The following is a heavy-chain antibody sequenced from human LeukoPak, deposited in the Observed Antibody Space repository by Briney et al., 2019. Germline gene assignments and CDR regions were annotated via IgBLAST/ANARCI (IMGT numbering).Heavy chain of an antibody. CDR3: AKDDFGVANDY. D-gene: IGHD3-3*01. J-gene: IGHJ4*02. V-gene: IGHV3-7*03. CDR1: GFTFSSCW. Sequence: PGGSLRLSCAASGFTFSSCWMSWVRQAPGKGLEWVANIKQDGSEKYYVDSVKGRFTISRDNAKNSLYLQMNSLRAEDTAVYYCAKDDFGVANDYWGQGTLVTVSS. CDR2: IKQDGSEK.